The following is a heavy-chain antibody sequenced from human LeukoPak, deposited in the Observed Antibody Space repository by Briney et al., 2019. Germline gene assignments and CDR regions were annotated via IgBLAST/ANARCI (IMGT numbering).Heavy chain of an antibody. J-gene: IGHJ4*02. CDR2: ISSSGSTI. CDR3: AKDSPLGYYDSSGYLDY. V-gene: IGHV3-11*01. CDR1: GFTFSDYY. Sequence: PGGSLRLSCAASGFTFSDYYMSWIRQAPGKGLEWVSYISSSGSTIYYADSVKGRFTISRDNSKNTLYLQMNSLRAEDTAVYYCAKDSPLGYYDSSGYLDYWGQGTLVTVSS. D-gene: IGHD3-22*01.